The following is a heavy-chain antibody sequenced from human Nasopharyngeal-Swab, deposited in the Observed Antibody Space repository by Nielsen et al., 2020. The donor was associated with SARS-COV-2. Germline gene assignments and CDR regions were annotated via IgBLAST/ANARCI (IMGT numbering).Heavy chain of an antibody. V-gene: IGHV1-3*01. Sequence: ASVKDSCKASGYTFTSYAMHWVRQAPGQRLEWMGWINAGNGNTQYSQKFQGRVTITRDTSASTAYMELSSLRSEDTAVYYCARDPRRGFDPWGQGTLVTVSS. CDR2: INAGNGNT. CDR1: GYTFTSYA. D-gene: IGHD3-10*01. CDR3: ARDPRRGFDP. J-gene: IGHJ5*02.